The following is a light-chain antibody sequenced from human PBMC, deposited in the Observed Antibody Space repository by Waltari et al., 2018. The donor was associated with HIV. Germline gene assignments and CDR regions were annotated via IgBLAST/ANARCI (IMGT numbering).Light chain of an antibody. J-gene: IGLJ3*02. CDR3: SSYAGTNWV. V-gene: IGLV2-8*01. CDR2: EVS. Sequence: QSALTQPPSASGSPGQSVTISCTGTSSGLGGYHYVPWYQQHPGKAPKFIIYEVSTRPSGVPDGFVGSRSGYTDSLTFSGIQSAEEADYYCSSYAGTNWVFGGGTKLNIL. CDR1: SSGLGGYHY.